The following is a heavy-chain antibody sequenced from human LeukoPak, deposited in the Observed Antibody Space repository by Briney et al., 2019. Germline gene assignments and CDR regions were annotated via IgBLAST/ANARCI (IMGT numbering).Heavy chain of an antibody. D-gene: IGHD3-10*01. J-gene: IGHJ6*02. Sequence: GASVKVSCKASGYTFTSYGISWVRQALGQGLEWMGWISAYNGNTNYAQKLQGRVTMTTDTSMSTAYMELRSLRSDDTAVYYCARSATNRDISASGSDYYYYGMDVWGQGTTVTVSS. V-gene: IGHV1-18*01. CDR2: ISAYNGNT. CDR1: GYTFTSYG. CDR3: ARSATNRDISASGSDYYYYGMDV.